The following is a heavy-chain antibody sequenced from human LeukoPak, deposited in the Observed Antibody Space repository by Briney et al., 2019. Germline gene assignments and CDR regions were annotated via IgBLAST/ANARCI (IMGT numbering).Heavy chain of an antibody. D-gene: IGHD3-22*01. J-gene: IGHJ4*02. CDR1: GFTFSSYG. Sequence: HPGGSLRLSCAASGFTFSSYGMHWVRQAPGKGLEWVAVIWYDGSNKYYADSVKGRFTISRDNSKNTLYLQMNSLRAEDTAVYYCARDDSSGYHYALDYWGQGTLVTVSS. V-gene: IGHV3-33*01. CDR2: IWYDGSNK. CDR3: ARDDSSGYHYALDY.